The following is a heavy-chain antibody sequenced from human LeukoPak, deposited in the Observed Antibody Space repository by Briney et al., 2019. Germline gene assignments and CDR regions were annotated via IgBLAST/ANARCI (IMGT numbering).Heavy chain of an antibody. CDR3: ARDQYDSVWDSHRPYFDY. J-gene: IGHJ4*02. D-gene: IGHD3-16*02. V-gene: IGHV1-18*01. Sequence: ASVKVSCKASGYTFSSYGISWVRRAPGQGLEWMGWISVYNGNTKYAQKFQGRVTMTTDTFTSTAYMEVTSLRSDDTAVYYCARDQYDSVWDSHRPYFDYWGQGTLVTVSS. CDR2: ISVYNGNT. CDR1: GYTFSSYG.